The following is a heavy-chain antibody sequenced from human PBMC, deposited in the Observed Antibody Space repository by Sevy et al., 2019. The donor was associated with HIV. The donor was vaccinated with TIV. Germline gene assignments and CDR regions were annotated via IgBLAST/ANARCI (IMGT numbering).Heavy chain of an antibody. Sequence: LRETLSLTCAVYGESFSGYYWSWIRQPPGKGLEWIGEINHSGSTNYNPSLKSRVTISVDTSKNQFSLKLSSVTAADTAVYYCARGIYDFWSGSTSSFDIWGQGTMVTVSS. J-gene: IGHJ3*02. CDR2: INHSGST. CDR1: GESFSGYY. CDR3: ARGIYDFWSGSTSSFDI. V-gene: IGHV4-34*01. D-gene: IGHD3-3*01.